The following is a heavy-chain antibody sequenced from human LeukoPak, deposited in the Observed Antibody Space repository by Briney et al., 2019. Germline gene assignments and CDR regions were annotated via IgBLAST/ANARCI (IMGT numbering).Heavy chain of an antibody. Sequence: GGSLRLSCAASGFTFSDYWMSWVRQAPGKGLEWVANIKPDGSEKFYVDSVKGRFTISRDNAKDSVSLQLDSLRVEDTAVYYCASHASGWFAWGQGTLVTVSS. CDR3: ASHASGWFA. J-gene: IGHJ5*02. V-gene: IGHV3-7*01. CDR2: IKPDGSEK. CDR1: GFTFSDYW. D-gene: IGHD6-19*01.